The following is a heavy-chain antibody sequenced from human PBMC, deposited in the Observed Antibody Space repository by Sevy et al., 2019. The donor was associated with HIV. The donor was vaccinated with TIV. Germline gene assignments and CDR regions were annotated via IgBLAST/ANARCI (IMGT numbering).Heavy chain of an antibody. CDR2: ISHSGST. CDR3: ARSPPIVVVPGAPSWFDP. V-gene: IGHV4-34*01. D-gene: IGHD2-2*01. CDR1: GGSFSGYY. Sequence: KQSQTLSLTCAVHGGSFSGYYWNWIRQPPGKGLEWIGEISHSGSTNYNPSLKSRVTISVDTSKNQFSLKLSSVTAADTAVYYCARSPPIVVVPGAPSWFDPWGQGTLVTVSS. J-gene: IGHJ5*02.